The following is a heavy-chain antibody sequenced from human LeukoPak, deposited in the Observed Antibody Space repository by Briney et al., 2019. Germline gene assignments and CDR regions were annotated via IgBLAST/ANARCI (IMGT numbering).Heavy chain of an antibody. J-gene: IGHJ4*02. Sequence: GGSLRLSCAASGFTFSNAWMTWVRQAPGKGLEWVGRIKSRSDAGTTDYAAPVKGRFTISRDDSNNTLYLQMNSLKTEDTAVYYCTTDLGITMIRGVFVFWGQGTLVTVSS. V-gene: IGHV3-15*01. D-gene: IGHD3-10*01. CDR2: IKSRSDAGTT. CDR3: TTDLGITMIRGVFVF. CDR1: GFTFSNAW.